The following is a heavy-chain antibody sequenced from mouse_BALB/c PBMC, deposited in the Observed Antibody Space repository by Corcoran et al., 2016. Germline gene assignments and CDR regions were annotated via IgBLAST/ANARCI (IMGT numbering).Heavy chain of an antibody. CDR3: ARAPTVYFDY. CDR1: GYSITSGYY. Sequence: DVQLQESGPGLVKPSQSLSLTCSVTGYSITSGYYWNWIRQFPGNKLEWMGYISYDGSNNYNPSLKNRISITRDTSKNQFFLKLNSVTTEDTATYYCARAPTVYFDYWGQGTTLTVSS. V-gene: IGHV3-6*02. D-gene: IGHD4-1*02. J-gene: IGHJ2*01. CDR2: ISYDGSN.